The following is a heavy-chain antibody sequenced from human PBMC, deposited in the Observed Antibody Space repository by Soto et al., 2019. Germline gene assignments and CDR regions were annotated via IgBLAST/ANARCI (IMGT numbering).Heavy chain of an antibody. Sequence: ASVKVSCKASGYTFTNYGISWVRQAPGQGLEWMGWISAYNGDTNYAQKVQGRVTMTTDTSTSTAYMELRSLRSDDTAMYYCARSRSLRFQDYTRFDPWGQGTQVTVSS. CDR1: GYTFTNYG. CDR3: ARSRSLRFQDYTRFDP. D-gene: IGHD4-4*01. CDR2: ISAYNGDT. J-gene: IGHJ5*02. V-gene: IGHV1-18*04.